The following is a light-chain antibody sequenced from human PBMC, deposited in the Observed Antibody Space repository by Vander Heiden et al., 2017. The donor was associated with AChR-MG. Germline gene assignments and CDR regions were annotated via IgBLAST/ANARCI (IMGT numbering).Light chain of an antibody. CDR3: QQRSNWLT. CDR1: QSVSSY. J-gene: IGKJ4*01. Sequence: DIVLTQSPVTLSLSPGERATLSCRASQSVSSYLAWYQHQPGQAPRLLIYDASNRATGIPGRFSGSGSGTDFTLTISSLEPEDFAVYYCQQRSNWLTFGGGTKVEIK. V-gene: IGKV3-11*01. CDR2: DAS.